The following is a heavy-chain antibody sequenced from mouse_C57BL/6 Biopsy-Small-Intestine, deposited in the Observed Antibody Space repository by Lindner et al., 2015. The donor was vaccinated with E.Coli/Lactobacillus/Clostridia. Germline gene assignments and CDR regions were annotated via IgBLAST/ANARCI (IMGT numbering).Heavy chain of an antibody. J-gene: IGHJ4*01. D-gene: IGHD4-1*02. Sequence: SVKVSCKASGYTFTTYYMHWVRQAPGQGLEWMGMINPSSGITSYAQKFQGRVTMDRDTSTNTVYMELSSLRSEDTAVYYCARDGPPYNWFDHWGQGTLVTVSS. CDR2: INPSSGIT. CDR3: ARDGPPYNWFDH. V-gene: IGHV1-64*01. CDR1: GYTFTTYY.